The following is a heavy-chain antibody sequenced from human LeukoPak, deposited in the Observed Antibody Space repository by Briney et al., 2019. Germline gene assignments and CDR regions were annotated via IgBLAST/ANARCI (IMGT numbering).Heavy chain of an antibody. D-gene: IGHD4-17*01. J-gene: IGHJ4*02. Sequence: GGSLRLSCAASGFTFGDYWMHWVRQAPGKGLVWVSRTNTDESRTSYTDSVKGRFTISRDNARNTLYLQMNSLRVEDTAVYYCARGGDYGDFPDYWGQGTLVTASS. V-gene: IGHV3-74*01. CDR1: GFTFGDYW. CDR2: TNTDESRT. CDR3: ARGGDYGDFPDY.